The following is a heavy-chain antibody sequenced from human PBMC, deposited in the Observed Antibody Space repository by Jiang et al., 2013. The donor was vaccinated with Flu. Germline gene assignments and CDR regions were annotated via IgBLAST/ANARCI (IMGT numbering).Heavy chain of an antibody. Sequence: TCTVSGGSVSSGSYYWSWIRQPPGKGLEWIGYIYYSGSTNYNPSLKSRVTISVGTSKNQFSLKLSSVTAADTAVYYCARFLTEPLILGYCSSTSCLQFDYWGQGTLVTVSS. V-gene: IGHV4-61*01. CDR3: ARFLTEPLILGYCSSTSCLQFDY. CDR1: GGSVSSGSYY. D-gene: IGHD2-2*01. CDR2: IYYSGST. J-gene: IGHJ4*02.